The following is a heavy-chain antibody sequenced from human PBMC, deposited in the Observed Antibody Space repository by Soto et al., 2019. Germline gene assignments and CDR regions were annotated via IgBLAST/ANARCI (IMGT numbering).Heavy chain of an antibody. CDR1: GGSIRSYC. Sequence: TSETLSLTCTVSGGSIRSYCWTWIRQPPGEGLEWIGYIFNSGTTNYNPSLEGRVTISVDTSKNQFSLKVSSVTAADTAVYYCARHYPIGNNWNYFDYWGQGTLVTAPQ. CDR2: IFNSGTT. D-gene: IGHD1-1*01. CDR3: ARHYPIGNNWNYFDY. J-gene: IGHJ4*02. V-gene: IGHV4-59*01.